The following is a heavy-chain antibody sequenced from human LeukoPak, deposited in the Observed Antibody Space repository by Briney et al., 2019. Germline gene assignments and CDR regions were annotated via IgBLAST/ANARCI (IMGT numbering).Heavy chain of an antibody. V-gene: IGHV3-30*03. CDR2: ISYDGSNK. D-gene: IGHD5-18*01. J-gene: IGHJ4*02. Sequence: GGSLRLSCAASGFILSTYGMHWVRQAPGKGLEWVAVISYDGSNKYYADSVQGRFTISRDSSKNTLYLQMNSLRAEDTAVYYCARDRGYNLDYWGQGTLVTVSS. CDR1: GFILSTYG. CDR3: ARDRGYNLDY.